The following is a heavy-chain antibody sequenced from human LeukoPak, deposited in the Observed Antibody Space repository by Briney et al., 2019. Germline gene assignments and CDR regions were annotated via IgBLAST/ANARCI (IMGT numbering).Heavy chain of an antibody. Sequence: ASVKVSCKVSGYTFTDYYMHWVQQAPGKGLEWMGLVDPEDGETIYAEKFQGRVTITADTSTDTAYMELSSLRSEDTAVYYCATVGGNFNFDYWGQGTLVTVPS. CDR2: VDPEDGET. CDR1: GYTFTDYY. J-gene: IGHJ4*02. D-gene: IGHD4-23*01. CDR3: ATVGGNFNFDY. V-gene: IGHV1-69-2*01.